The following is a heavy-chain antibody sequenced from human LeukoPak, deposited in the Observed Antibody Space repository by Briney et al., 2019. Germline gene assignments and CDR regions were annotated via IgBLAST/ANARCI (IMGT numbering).Heavy chain of an antibody. J-gene: IGHJ4*02. V-gene: IGHV3-33*08. Sequence: GGSLRLSCAASGFTFSSFGMHWVRQAPGKGLEWVAVIWYDGSNKYYADSVKGRFTISRDNSKNTLYLQMSSLRAEDTAVYYCARESAGIAYWGQGTLVTVSS. CDR2: IWYDGSNK. CDR1: GFTFSSFG. CDR3: ARESAGIAY. D-gene: IGHD6-13*01.